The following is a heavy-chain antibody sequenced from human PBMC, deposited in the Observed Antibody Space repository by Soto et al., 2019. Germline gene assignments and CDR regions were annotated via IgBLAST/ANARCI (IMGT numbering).Heavy chain of an antibody. CDR2: ISAYNGNT. D-gene: IGHD3-3*01. V-gene: IGHV1-18*01. CDR1: GYTFTSYG. J-gene: IGHJ4*02. Sequence: ASVKVSCKASGYTFTSYGISWVRQAPGQGLEWMGWISAYNGNTNYAQKLQGRVTMTTDTSTSTAYMELRSLRSDDTAVYYCARDYYDFWSGYYSLSPNFDYWGQGTLVTVSS. CDR3: ARDYYDFWSGYYSLSPNFDY.